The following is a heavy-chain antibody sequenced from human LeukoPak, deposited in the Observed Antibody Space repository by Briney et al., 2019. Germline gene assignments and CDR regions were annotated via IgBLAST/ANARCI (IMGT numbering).Heavy chain of an antibody. CDR3: AKGSLYSRRY. V-gene: IGHV3-53*01. Sequence: PGGSLRLSCAASGFTVSLNYMSWVRQAPRKGLEWVSVIYSGGRTYYADSVKGRFTISRDNSKNALYLQMNSLRAEDTAVYYCAKGSLYSRRYWGQGTLVTVSS. CDR2: IYSGGRT. J-gene: IGHJ4*02. D-gene: IGHD6-13*01. CDR1: GFTVSLNY.